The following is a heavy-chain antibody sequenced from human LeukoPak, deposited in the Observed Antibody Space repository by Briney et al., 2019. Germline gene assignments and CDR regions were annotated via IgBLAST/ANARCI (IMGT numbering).Heavy chain of an antibody. D-gene: IGHD3-22*01. CDR3: AKEGGYYYNDAFDI. CDR1: GFTFSNYA. V-gene: IGHV3-23*01. CDR2: ISGSGGST. J-gene: IGHJ3*02. Sequence: GGSLRLSCAASGFTFSNYAMSWLRQAPGKGLECVSSISGSGGSTFYADSVKGRFTISRDNSKNTLYLQMNSLRVEDTAVYFCAKEGGYYYNDAFDIWGQGTMVTVSS.